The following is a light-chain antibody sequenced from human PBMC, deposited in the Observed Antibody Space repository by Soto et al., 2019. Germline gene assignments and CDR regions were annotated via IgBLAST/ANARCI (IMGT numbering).Light chain of an antibody. Sequence: AIRMTQSPSSFSASTGDRVTITCRASQGISSYLAWYQQKPGKAPKLLIYAASTLQSGVPSRFSGSGSGTDFTLTISGLQSEEFATYDGQQYYSYPPLFGQGTKVEIK. CDR2: AAS. J-gene: IGKJ1*01. CDR3: QQYYSYPPL. CDR1: QGISSY. V-gene: IGKV1-8*01.